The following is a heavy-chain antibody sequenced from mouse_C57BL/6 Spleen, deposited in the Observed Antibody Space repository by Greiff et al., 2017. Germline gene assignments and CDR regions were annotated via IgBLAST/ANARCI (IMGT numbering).Heavy chain of an antibody. CDR1: GYTFTDYE. CDR3: TRSEGWDGLDY. CDR2: IDPETGGT. Sequence: QVQLQQSGAELVRPGASVTLSCKASGYTFTDYEMHWVKQTPVHGLEWIGAIDPETGGTAYNQKFKGKAILTADKSSSTAYMELRSLTSEDSAVYYCTRSEGWDGLDYWGPGTTLTVSS. V-gene: IGHV1-15*01. D-gene: IGHD3-3*01. J-gene: IGHJ2*01.